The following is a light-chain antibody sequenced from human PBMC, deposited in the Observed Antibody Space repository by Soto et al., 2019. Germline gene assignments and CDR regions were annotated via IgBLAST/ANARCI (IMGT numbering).Light chain of an antibody. CDR1: QSVVSSY. Sequence: EIVLTQSPATLSLSPGERATLSCRASQSVVSSYLAWYQQKPGQAPRLLIYDASNRATGIPARFSGSGSGTDFTLTISSLEPEDFAVYYCQQRTKWPPRFTFGPGTKLDFK. V-gene: IGKV3-11*01. CDR3: QQRTKWPPRFT. J-gene: IGKJ3*01. CDR2: DAS.